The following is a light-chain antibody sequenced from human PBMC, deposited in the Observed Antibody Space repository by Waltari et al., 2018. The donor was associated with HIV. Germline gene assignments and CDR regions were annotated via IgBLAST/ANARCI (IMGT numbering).Light chain of an antibody. CDR3: QQYHSTPNT. CDR1: QIVLHSSNNNNY. J-gene: IGKJ2*01. V-gene: IGKV4-1*01. CDR2: WAS. Sequence: DIVMTQSPDSLAVSLGERATINCRSRQIVLHSSNNNNYLAWYQQKPGQPPKLLIFWASTRESGVPDRFSGSGSGTDFTLTISSLQAEDVAVYYCQQYHSTPNTFGQGTKVEIK.